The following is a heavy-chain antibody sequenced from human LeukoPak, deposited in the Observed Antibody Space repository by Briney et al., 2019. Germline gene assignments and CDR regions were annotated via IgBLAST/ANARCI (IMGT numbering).Heavy chain of an antibody. CDR2: INPNSGGT. CDR1: GYTFTGYY. D-gene: IGHD2-15*01. Sequence: ASVKVSCKASGYTFTGYYMHWVRQAAGQGLEWMGWINPNSGGTNYAQKFQGRVTMTRDTSISTAYMELSRLRSDDTAVYYCAGAALGYCSGGSCLNWFDPWGQGTLVTVSS. J-gene: IGHJ5*02. V-gene: IGHV1-2*02. CDR3: AGAALGYCSGGSCLNWFDP.